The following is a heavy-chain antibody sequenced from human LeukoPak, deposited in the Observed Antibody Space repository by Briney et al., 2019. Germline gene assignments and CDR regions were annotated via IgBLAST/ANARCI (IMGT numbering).Heavy chain of an antibody. CDR3: ARHTRVVDRAPVQDAFDI. CDR2: IYPDDSDI. CDR1: GYRFPDYW. V-gene: IGHV5-51*01. D-gene: IGHD5-18*01. Sequence: GESLKISCKGSGYRFPDYWIGWVRQMPGKGLECMGIIYPDDSDIRYSPSFQGQVTISADKSVSTAYLQWSSLKASDTAMYYCARHTRVVDRAPVQDAFDIWGQGTMVTVSS. J-gene: IGHJ3*02.